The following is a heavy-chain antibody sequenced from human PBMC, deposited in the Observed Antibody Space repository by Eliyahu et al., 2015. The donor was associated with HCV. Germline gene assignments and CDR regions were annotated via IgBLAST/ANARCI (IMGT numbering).Heavy chain of an antibody. CDR3: AVKTYYYDSSGYYSDY. D-gene: IGHD3-22*01. J-gene: IGHJ4*02. CDR1: GGXFSSYA. Sequence: QVQLVQSGAEVKKPGSSVKVSCKASGGXFSSYAISWVRQAPGQGLEWMGRIIPILGIANYAQKFQGRVTITADKSTSTAYMELSSLRSEDTAVYYCAVKTYYYDSSGYYSDYWGQGTLVTVSS. CDR2: IIPILGIA. V-gene: IGHV1-69*04.